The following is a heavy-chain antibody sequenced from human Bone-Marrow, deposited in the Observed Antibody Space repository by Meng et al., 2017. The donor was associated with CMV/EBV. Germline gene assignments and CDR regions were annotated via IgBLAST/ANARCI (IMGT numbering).Heavy chain of an antibody. CDR2: IYSSGNYYSGTT. V-gene: IGHV4-59*01. D-gene: IGHD1-26*01. CDR3: ARIVGAADY. CDR1: GGSISTYY. Sequence: GSLRLSCTVSGGSISTYYWSWIRQPPGKGLEWIGYIYSSGNYYSGTTNGNPSLKSRVTISVDTSKNQFSLELSSVTAADTAVYYCARIVGAADYWGQGTLVTVSS. J-gene: IGHJ4*02.